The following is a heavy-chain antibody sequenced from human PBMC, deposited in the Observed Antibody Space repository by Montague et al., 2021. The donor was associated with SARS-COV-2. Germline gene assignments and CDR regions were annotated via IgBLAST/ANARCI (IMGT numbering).Heavy chain of an antibody. CDR1: GFTFSSYW. V-gene: IGHV3-74*01. J-gene: IGHJ5*02. D-gene: IGHD3-10*01. CDR3: ARDWLDYGSGSSPENWFDP. Sequence: SLRLSCAASGFTFSSYWVHWVRQAPGKGLVWVSRINSDGSSTSYADSVKGRFTISRDNAKNTLYLQMNSLRAEDTAVYYCARDWLDYGSGSSPENWFDPWGQGTLVTVSS. CDR2: INSDGSST.